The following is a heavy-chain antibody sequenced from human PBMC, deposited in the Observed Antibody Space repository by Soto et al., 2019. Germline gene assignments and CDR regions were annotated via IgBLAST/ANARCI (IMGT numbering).Heavy chain of an antibody. J-gene: IGHJ6*02. CDR1: GGTFSSYS. CDR2: LIPMFGTT. Sequence: QVQLVQSGAEVKTPGSSVKVSCKASGGTFSSYSINWVRQAPGQGLEWMGRLIPMFGTTDYAQRFQGRVTFTADESSSTASMEVTNLTSEDTAGYYCARAVGLPFTRFDAMDVWVQGTKVTVSS. CDR3: ARAVGLPFTRFDAMDV. V-gene: IGHV1-69*18. D-gene: IGHD2-2*01.